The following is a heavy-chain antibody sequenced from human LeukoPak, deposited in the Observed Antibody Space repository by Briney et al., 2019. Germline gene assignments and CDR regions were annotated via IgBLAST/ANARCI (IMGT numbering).Heavy chain of an antibody. V-gene: IGHV4-59*01. CDR2: VYYSGSS. J-gene: IGHJ4*02. D-gene: IGHD6-19*01. CDR3: ARGDSNGWYPFDY. CDR1: GGSMSSYY. Sequence: SETLSLTCTVSGGSMSSYYWSWVRQSPRKGLEWIGNVYYSGSSNYNPSLESRVTISVDTSKNQFFLILSSVSAADTAVYYCARGDSNGWYPFDYWGQGTLVTVSS.